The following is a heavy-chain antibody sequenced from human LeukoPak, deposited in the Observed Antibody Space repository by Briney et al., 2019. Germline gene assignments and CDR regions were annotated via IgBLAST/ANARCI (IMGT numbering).Heavy chain of an antibody. Sequence: GGSLRLSCAASGFTFSSYSMNWVRQRPGKGPEWVSYISSGGGTTYYADSVKGRFTISRDNAKNSLFLEMNSLRVEDAAVYYCARMNYISSGWGAPFDDWGQGTLVTVSS. CDR3: ARMNYISSGWGAPFDD. D-gene: IGHD1-7*01. J-gene: IGHJ4*02. CDR2: ISSGGGTT. CDR1: GFTFSSYS. V-gene: IGHV3-48*04.